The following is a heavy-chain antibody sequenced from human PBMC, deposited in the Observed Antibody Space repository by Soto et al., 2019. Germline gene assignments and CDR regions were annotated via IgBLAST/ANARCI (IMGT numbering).Heavy chain of an antibody. Sequence: QVQLQESGPGLVKPSQTLSLTCTVSGGSISSGNYYWSWIRQHPGKGLEWIGYIYYSGSTSYNPSLKSRVTVSIDXXKNHFSLKLSSVTAADTAVYYCARVFSDSSSFFDPWGQGTLVTVSS. CDR1: GGSISSGNYY. CDR2: IYYSGST. CDR3: ARVFSDSSSFFDP. J-gene: IGHJ5*02. D-gene: IGHD6-13*01. V-gene: IGHV4-31*03.